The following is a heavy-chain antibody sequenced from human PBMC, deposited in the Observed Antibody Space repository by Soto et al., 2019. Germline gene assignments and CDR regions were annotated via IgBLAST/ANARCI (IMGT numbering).Heavy chain of an antibody. J-gene: IGHJ6*02. CDR2: ISAYNGNT. CDR1: GYTFTSYG. Sequence: ASVKVSCKASGYTFTSYGISCVRQAPGQGLEWMGWISAYNGNTNYAQKLQGRVTMTTDTSTSTAYMELRSLRSDDTAVYYCARDRRPIAVAADYGMDVWGQGTTVTVSS. D-gene: IGHD6-19*01. CDR3: ARDRRPIAVAADYGMDV. V-gene: IGHV1-18*01.